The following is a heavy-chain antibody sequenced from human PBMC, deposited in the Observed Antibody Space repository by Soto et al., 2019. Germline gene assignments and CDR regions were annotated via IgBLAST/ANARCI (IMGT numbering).Heavy chain of an antibody. J-gene: IGHJ3*01. Sequence: ESGGGLVKPGGSLRLSCAASGFTFSSYRMNWVRQAPGKGLEWVSSISSGSDYIFYADSVKGRFTISRDNAKNSLFLQMNSLTAEDTAVYYCARSPVGDAFNVWGQGTVVTVSS. V-gene: IGHV3-21*01. CDR1: GFTFSSYR. CDR2: ISSGSDYI. CDR3: ARSPVGDAFNV.